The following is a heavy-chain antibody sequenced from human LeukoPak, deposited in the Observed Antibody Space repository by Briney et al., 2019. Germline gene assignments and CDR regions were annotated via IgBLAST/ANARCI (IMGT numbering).Heavy chain of an antibody. V-gene: IGHV3-21*01. CDR3: ARGIDRRPIDY. CDR1: GFIFSNYA. CDR2: ISSSSDYI. J-gene: IGHJ4*02. Sequence: PGGSLRLSCAASGFIFSNYALHWVRQAPGKGLEWVSSISSSSDYIYYADSVKGRFTISRDNAKNSLYLQMNSLRAEDTAVYYCARGIDRRPIDYWGQGTLVTVSS.